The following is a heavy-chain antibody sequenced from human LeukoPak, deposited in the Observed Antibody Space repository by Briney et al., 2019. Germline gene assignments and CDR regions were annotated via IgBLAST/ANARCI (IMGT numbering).Heavy chain of an antibody. CDR3: ARGYSYAYDY. J-gene: IGHJ4*02. CDR2: TYYRSTWYN. Sequence: SQTLSLTCAISGDSVSNSSVAWNWIRQSPSRGLEWLGRTYYRSTWYNDYVVSVKSRITINPDTSKNQFSLQLNSVSPEDTSIYYCARGYSYAYDYWGQGTLVTVSS. D-gene: IGHD5-18*01. V-gene: IGHV6-1*01. CDR1: GDSVSNSSVA.